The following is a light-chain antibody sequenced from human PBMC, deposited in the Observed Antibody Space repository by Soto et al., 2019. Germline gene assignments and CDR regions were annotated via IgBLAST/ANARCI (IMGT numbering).Light chain of an antibody. J-gene: IGKJ1*01. CDR1: QSVSNNF. V-gene: IGKV3-20*01. Sequence: IVLTQSPGTLSLSPGERATLSCMAIQSVSNNFLAWYQQKPGQAPRLLIYGASSRATGIPDRFSGTGSGTDFALTISRLEPEDFAVYYCQQYGTSPPRTFGQGTKVDIK. CDR3: QQYGTSPPRT. CDR2: GAS.